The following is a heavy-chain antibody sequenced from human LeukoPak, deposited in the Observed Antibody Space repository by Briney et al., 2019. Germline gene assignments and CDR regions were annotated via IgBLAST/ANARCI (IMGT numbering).Heavy chain of an antibody. J-gene: IGHJ4*02. Sequence: GGSLRLSCAASGFTFSSYSMNWVRQAPGKGLEWVSYISSSSSSTIYYADSVRGRFTISRDNSKSTLYLQMNSLRAEDTATYYCAARPTSEAVAPSDFWGQGTLVTVSP. V-gene: IGHV3-48*01. CDR2: ISSSSSSTI. CDR3: AARPTSEAVAPSDF. D-gene: IGHD6-19*01. CDR1: GFTFSSYS.